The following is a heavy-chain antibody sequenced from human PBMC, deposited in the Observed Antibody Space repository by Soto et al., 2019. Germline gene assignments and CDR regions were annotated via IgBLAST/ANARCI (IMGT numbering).Heavy chain of an antibody. V-gene: IGHV4-34*01. CDR1: GGSFSGYY. D-gene: IGHD3-10*01. Sequence: SETLSLTCAVYGGSFSGYYWSWIRQPPGKGLEWIGEINHSGSTNYNPSLKSRVTISVDTSKNQFSLKLSSVTAADTAVYYCARGPPKKGSALRFRSYYYMDVWGKGTTVTVSS. CDR2: INHSGST. CDR3: ARGPPKKGSALRFRSYYYMDV. J-gene: IGHJ6*03.